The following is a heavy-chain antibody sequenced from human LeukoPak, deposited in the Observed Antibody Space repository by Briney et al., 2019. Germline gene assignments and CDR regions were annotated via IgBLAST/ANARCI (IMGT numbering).Heavy chain of an antibody. CDR2: ISGSGGST. J-gene: IGHJ5*02. D-gene: IGHD6-6*01. CDR3: AGSSAYSYNWFDP. V-gene: IGHV3-23*01. CDR1: GFTFSSYA. Sequence: PGGSLRLSCVASGFTFSSYAMSWVRQAPGKGLEWVSAISGSGGSTYYADSVKGRFTISRDNSKNTLYLQMNSLRAEDTAVYYCAGSSAYSYNWFDPWGQGTLVTVSS.